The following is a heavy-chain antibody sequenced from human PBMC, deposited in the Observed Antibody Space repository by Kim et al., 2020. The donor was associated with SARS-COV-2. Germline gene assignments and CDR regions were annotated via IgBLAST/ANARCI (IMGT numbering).Heavy chain of an antibody. CDR3: AGDSGPGYFDWLSVGY. Sequence: GESLKISCKGSGYSFTSYWIGWVRQMPGKGLEWMGIIYPGDSDTRYSPSFQGQVTISADKSISTAYLQWSSLKASDTAMYYCAGDSGPGYFDWLSVGYWGQGTLVTVSS. J-gene: IGHJ4*02. CDR2: IYPGDSDT. CDR1: GYSFTSYW. D-gene: IGHD3-9*01. V-gene: IGHV5-51*01.